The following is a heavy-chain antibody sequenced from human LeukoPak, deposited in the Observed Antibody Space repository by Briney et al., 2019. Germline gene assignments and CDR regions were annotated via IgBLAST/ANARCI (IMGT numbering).Heavy chain of an antibody. Sequence: PGGSLRLSCAASGFTFSSYAMSWVRQAPGKGLEWVSAISGSGGSTYYADSVKGRFTISRDNSKNTLYLQMNSLRAEDTAVYYCATPAHYGGNSIPVDYWGQGTLVTVSS. D-gene: IGHD4-23*01. J-gene: IGHJ4*02. CDR3: ATPAHYGGNSIPVDY. CDR1: GFTFSSYA. CDR2: ISGSGGST. V-gene: IGHV3-23*01.